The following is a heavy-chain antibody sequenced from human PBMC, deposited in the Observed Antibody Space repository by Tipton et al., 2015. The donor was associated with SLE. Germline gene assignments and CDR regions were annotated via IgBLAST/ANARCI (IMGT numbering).Heavy chain of an antibody. CDR2: AYYSGST. J-gene: IGHJ3*01. Sequence: TLSLTCNVSGASITSYSWSWIRQPPGKGLEWIGYAYYSGSTNYNPSLKSRVTMSIDTSKNQSSLKLSSVTAADTALYYCARTFYSGTSGYYYAGEGAFNFWGQGTMVTVSS. D-gene: IGHD3-22*01. CDR1: GASITSYS. CDR3: ARTFYSGTSGYYYAGEGAFNF. V-gene: IGHV4-59*01.